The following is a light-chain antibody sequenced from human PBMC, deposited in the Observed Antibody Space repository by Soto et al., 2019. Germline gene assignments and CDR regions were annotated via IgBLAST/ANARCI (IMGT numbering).Light chain of an antibody. CDR3: SSYTSSSTYV. CDR1: GSYVGSSNG. J-gene: IGLJ1*01. Sequence: QSVLTQPPSVSGSPGQSVTISCTGTGSYVGSSNGVSWYQQPPGTAPKLMIYDVSNRPSGVPDRFSGSKSGNTASLTISGLQAEDEADYYCSSYTSSSTYVFGTGTKVTVL. CDR2: DVS. V-gene: IGLV2-18*02.